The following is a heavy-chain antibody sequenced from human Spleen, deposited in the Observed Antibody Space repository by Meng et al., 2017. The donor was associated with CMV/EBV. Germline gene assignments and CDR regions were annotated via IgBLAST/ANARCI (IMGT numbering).Heavy chain of an antibody. CDR3: ARDPGSTHYYYYGMDV. V-gene: IGHV3-9*01. Sequence: SLKISCAASGFTFDDYAMHWVRQAPGKGLEWVSGISWNSGSIGYADSVKGRFTISRDNAKNSLYLQMNSLRAEDTAVYYCARDPGSTHYYYYGMDVWGQGTTVTVSS. D-gene: IGHD2-2*01. CDR2: ISWNSGSI. CDR1: GFTFDDYA. J-gene: IGHJ6*02.